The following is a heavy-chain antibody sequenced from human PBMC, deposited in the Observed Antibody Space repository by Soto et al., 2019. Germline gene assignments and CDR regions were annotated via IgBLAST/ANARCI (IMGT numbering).Heavy chain of an antibody. J-gene: IGHJ3*02. D-gene: IGHD4-17*01. CDR2: IKQDGSEK. CDR1: GFTISGYW. V-gene: IGHV3-7*01. CDR3: ARDSTVTTFDAFDI. Sequence: GGSLRLSCAASGFTISGYWMTWVRQAPGKRLELVANIKQDGSEKNYVDSVKGRFTISRDNARNSLDLQMNSLRAEDTAVYYCARDSTVTTFDAFDIWGPGTMVTVSS.